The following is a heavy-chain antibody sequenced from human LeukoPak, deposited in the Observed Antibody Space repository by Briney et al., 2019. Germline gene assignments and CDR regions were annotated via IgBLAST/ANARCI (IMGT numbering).Heavy chain of an antibody. Sequence: GGSLRLSCAASGFNFGTYSMNWVRQAPGKGLEWLSYINAASDATYYADSMKGRFTISRDNAKNSLYLQMNSLRAEDTAVYYCARAYSPPITMAVEAPDYWGQGTLVTVSS. V-gene: IGHV3-21*05. CDR2: INAASDAT. J-gene: IGHJ4*02. CDR3: ARAYSPPITMAVEAPDY. CDR1: GFNFGTYS. D-gene: IGHD3-22*01.